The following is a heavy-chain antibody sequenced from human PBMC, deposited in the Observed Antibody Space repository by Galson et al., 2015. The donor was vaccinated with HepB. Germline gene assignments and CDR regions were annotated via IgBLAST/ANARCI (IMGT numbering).Heavy chain of an antibody. J-gene: IGHJ6*02. CDR2: INPSGGST. CDR1: GYTFTSYY. CDR3: ARAIPVVSSSSPNYYYYGTDV. Sequence: SVKVSCKASGYTFTSYYMHWVRQAPGQGLEWMGIINPSGGSTSYAQKFQGRVTMTRDTSTSTVYMELSSLRSEDTAVYYCARAIPVVSSSSPNYYYYGTDVWGQGTTVTVSS. V-gene: IGHV1-46*03. D-gene: IGHD6-6*01.